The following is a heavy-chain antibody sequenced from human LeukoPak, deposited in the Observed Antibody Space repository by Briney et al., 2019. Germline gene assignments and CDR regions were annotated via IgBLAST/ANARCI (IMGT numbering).Heavy chain of an antibody. CDR2: IYTSGST. CDR1: GGSISSYY. J-gene: IGHJ6*03. D-gene: IGHD1-26*01. Sequence: SETLSLTCTVSGGSISSYYWSWIRQPAGKGLDWIGRIYTSGSTNYNPSLKSRVTMSVDTSKNQFSLKLSSVTAADTAVYYCARDWELLPEGYYYYMDVWGKGTTVTVSS. CDR3: ARDWELLPEGYYYYMDV. V-gene: IGHV4-4*07.